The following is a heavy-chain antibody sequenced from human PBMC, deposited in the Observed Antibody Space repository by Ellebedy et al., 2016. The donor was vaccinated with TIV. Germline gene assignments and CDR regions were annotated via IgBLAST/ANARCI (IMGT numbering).Heavy chain of an antibody. CDR2: IYYSGST. CDR3: ARDRREELWPSPNWFDP. V-gene: IGHV4-61*01. D-gene: IGHD5-18*01. J-gene: IGHJ5*02. CDR1: GGSVSSGSYY. Sequence: SETLSLXXTVSGGSVSSGSYYWSWIRQPPGKGLEWIGYIYYSGSTNYNPSLKSRVTISVDTSKNQFSLKLSSVTAADTAVYYCARDRREELWPSPNWFDPWGQGTLVTVSS.